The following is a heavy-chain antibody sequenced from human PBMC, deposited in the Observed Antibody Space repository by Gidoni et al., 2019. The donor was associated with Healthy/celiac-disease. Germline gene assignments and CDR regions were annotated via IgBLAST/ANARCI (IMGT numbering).Heavy chain of an antibody. D-gene: IGHD4-17*01. CDR3: ARDDPVTTVSGLYGMDV. CDR2: IIPIFGTA. Sequence: QVQLVQSGAEVKKPGSSVKVSCKASGGTFSSYAISWVRQAPGQGLEWMGGIIPIFGTANYAQKFQGRVTITADKSTSTAYMELSSLRSEDTAVYYCARDDPVTTVSGLYGMDVWGQGTTVTVSS. V-gene: IGHV1-69*06. CDR1: GGTFSSYA. J-gene: IGHJ6*02.